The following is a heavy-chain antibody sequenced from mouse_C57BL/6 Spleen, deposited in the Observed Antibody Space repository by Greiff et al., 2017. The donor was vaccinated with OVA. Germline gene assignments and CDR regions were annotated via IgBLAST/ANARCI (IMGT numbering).Heavy chain of an antibody. CDR2: IYPGDGDT. J-gene: IGHJ1*03. CDR1: GYAFSSSW. Sequence: QVQLQQSGPELVKPGASVKISCKASGYAFSSSWMNWVKQRPGKGLEWIGRIYPGDGDTNYNGKFKGKATLTADKSSSTAYMQLSSLTSEDSAVYCCARATVVLHWYFDVWGTGTTVTVSS. D-gene: IGHD1-1*01. CDR3: ARATVVLHWYFDV. V-gene: IGHV1-82*01.